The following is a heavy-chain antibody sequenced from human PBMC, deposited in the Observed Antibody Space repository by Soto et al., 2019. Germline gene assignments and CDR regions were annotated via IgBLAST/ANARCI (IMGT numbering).Heavy chain of an antibody. CDR2: MSSRGSPV. V-gene: IGHV3-48*03. J-gene: IGHJ5*01. CDR3: ARDTSSFFDP. Sequence: PGGSLRLSCAASGFTLRSYAMNWVRQAPGKGLEWVSYMSSRGSPVYYADSVKGRFTISRDNAKNALYLQMNSLRAEDTGLYYWARDTSSFFDPWGQGTLVTVSS. CDR1: GFTLRSYA. D-gene: IGHD2-15*01.